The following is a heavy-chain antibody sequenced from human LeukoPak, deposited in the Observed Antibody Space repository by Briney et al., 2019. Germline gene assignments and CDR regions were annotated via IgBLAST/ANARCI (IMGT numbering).Heavy chain of an antibody. V-gene: IGHV3-72*01. CDR2: TRNKANSYTT. CDR3: ARGVGYCSGGSCYYDY. J-gene: IGHJ4*02. CDR1: GFTFSDHY. D-gene: IGHD2-15*01. Sequence: GGSLRPSCAASGFTFSDHYMDWVRQAPGKGLEWVGRTRNKANSYTTEYAASVKGRFTISRDDSKNSLYLQMNSLKTEDTAVYYCARGVGYCSGGSCYYDYWGQGTLVTVSS.